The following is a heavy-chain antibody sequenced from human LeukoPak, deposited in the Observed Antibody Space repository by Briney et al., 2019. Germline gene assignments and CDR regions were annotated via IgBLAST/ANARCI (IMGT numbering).Heavy chain of an antibody. CDR2: ISGGGERA. CDR3: GKDGGQYSSGPEFDP. CDR1: GILFRNTA. V-gene: IGHV3-23*01. D-gene: IGHD6-19*01. Sequence: AGGSLRLSCAASGILFRNTAMNWARQSPGRGLEWVSAISGGGERAFYADSVKGRFTISRDNSKNILYLQMNSLTADDTAIYYCGKDGGQYSSGPEFDPRGQGALVTVSS. J-gene: IGHJ5*02.